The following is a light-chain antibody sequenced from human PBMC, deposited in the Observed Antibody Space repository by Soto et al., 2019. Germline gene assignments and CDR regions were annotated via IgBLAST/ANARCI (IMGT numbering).Light chain of an antibody. J-gene: IGKJ4*01. Sequence: DIVMTQSPATLSVAPGERVTFSCRASQGVSRKLAWYQHKPGQAPRLLISGASTRATGIPARFSGSGSGTEFTLIISSLQSEDFAVYYCQQYNNWPLTFGGGTKVDI. CDR1: QGVSRK. V-gene: IGKV3D-15*01. CDR3: QQYNNWPLT. CDR2: GAS.